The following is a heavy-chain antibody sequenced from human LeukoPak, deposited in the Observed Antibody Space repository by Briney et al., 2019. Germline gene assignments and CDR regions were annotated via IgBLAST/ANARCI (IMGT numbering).Heavy chain of an antibody. CDR1: GYTFTGYY. CDR3: ARSKESVAALFDP. J-gene: IGHJ5*02. V-gene: IGHV1-2*02. D-gene: IGHD2-15*01. CDR2: INPNSGGT. Sequence: ASVKVSCKASGYTFTGYYMHWVRQAPGQGLEWMGWINPNSGGTNYAQKFQGRVTMTRDTSISTAYMELSRQRSDDTAVYYCARSKESVAALFDPWGQGTLVTVSS.